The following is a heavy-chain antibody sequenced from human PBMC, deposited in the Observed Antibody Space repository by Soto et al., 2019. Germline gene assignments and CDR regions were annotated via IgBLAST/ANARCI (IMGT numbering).Heavy chain of an antibody. CDR2: INYNGNT. CDR3: AGGGSIVGATRRLMDV. D-gene: IGHD3-22*01. V-gene: IGHV4-59*08. CDR1: GASISSHY. J-gene: IGHJ6*03. Sequence: QVQLQESGPGLVKPSETLSLTCTVSGASISSHYWSWIRQAPGKGLEWIANINYNGNTNYNPSLKSRVTISVDTSKNQFSRTVISVTAADPAVYYCAGGGSIVGATRRLMDVWGRGTTVTVSS.